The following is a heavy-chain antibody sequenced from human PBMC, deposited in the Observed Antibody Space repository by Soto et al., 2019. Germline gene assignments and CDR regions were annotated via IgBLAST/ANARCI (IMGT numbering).Heavy chain of an antibody. V-gene: IGHV3-66*01. J-gene: IGHJ5*02. CDR1: GFVVSGTY. Sequence: GGSLRLSCAASGFVVSGTYMSWVRQAPGRGLEWVSVIYSDGKIYYADPMKDRFTISRDNANNTVYLQINGLRAEDTAVYYCARGSGKWFDPWGQGTTVTVSS. CDR3: ARGSGKWFDP. CDR2: IYSDGKI.